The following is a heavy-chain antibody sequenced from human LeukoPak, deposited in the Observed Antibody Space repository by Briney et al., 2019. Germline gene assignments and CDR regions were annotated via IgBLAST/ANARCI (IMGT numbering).Heavy chain of an antibody. CDR2: IYYSGNT. CDR1: GGSISSSSYY. Sequence: SETLSLTCTVSGGSISSSSYYWGWIRQPPGKGLEWIGSIYYSGNTNYNPSLKSRVTMSVDTSKNHFSLRLRSVTAADTAVFYCVRHRACCDGDCYSQYFGYWGQGTLVTVSS. CDR3: VRHRACCDGDCYSQYFGY. J-gene: IGHJ4*02. V-gene: IGHV4-39*01. D-gene: IGHD2-21*02.